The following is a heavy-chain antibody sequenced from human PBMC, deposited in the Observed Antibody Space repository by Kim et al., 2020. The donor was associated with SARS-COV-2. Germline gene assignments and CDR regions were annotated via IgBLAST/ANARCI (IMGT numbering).Heavy chain of an antibody. CDR2: IYYSGST. CDR1: GGSISSGGYY. Sequence: SETLFLTCTXSGGSISSGGYYWSWIRQHPGKGLEWIGYIYYSGSTYYNPSLKSRVTISVDTSKNQFSLKLSSVTAADTAVYYCARGQGLITMIVVVVGAFDYWGQGTLVTVSS. CDR3: ARGQGLITMIVVVVGAFDY. V-gene: IGHV4-31*03. J-gene: IGHJ4*02. D-gene: IGHD3-22*01.